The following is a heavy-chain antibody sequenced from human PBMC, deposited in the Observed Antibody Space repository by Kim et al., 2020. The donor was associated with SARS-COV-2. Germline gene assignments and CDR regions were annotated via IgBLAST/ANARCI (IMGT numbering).Heavy chain of an antibody. V-gene: IGHV3-53*04. CDR2: IYSGGST. Sequence: GGSLRLSCAASGFTVSSNYMSWVRQAPGKGLEWVSVIYSGGSTYYADSVKGRFTISRHNSKNTLYLQMNSLRAEDTAVYYCARAGRWLHFRYFYLWGRGTLVTVSS. J-gene: IGHJ2*01. CDR1: GFTVSSNY. CDR3: ARAGRWLHFRYFYL. D-gene: IGHD3-10*01.